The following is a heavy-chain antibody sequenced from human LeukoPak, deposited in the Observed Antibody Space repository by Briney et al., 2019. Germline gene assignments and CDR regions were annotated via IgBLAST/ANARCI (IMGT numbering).Heavy chain of an antibody. CDR2: ISSSSSTI. CDR1: GFTFSSYS. Sequence: GGSLRLSCAASGFTFSSYSMNWVHQAPGKGLEWVSYISSSSSTIYYADSVKGRFTISRDNAKNSLYLQMNSLRAEDTAVYYCASVCSSTSCYSKGLVDYWGQGTLVTVSS. D-gene: IGHD2-2*01. V-gene: IGHV3-48*01. CDR3: ASVCSSTSCYSKGLVDY. J-gene: IGHJ4*02.